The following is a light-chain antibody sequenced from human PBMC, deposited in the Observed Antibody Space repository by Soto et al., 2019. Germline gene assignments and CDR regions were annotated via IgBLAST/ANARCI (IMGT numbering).Light chain of an antibody. J-gene: IGKJ1*01. CDR1: QSVNNY. CDR3: QQYNNLPPWT. Sequence: EIVLTLSPATLSLSPGERATLASRASQSVNNYLAWYQQKPGQAPRLLIYDTSDRASGIPDRFTGSGSGTDFTLTISSLQPADFAVYYCQQYNNLPPWTFGQGTKVDIK. CDR2: DTS. V-gene: IGKV3-11*01.